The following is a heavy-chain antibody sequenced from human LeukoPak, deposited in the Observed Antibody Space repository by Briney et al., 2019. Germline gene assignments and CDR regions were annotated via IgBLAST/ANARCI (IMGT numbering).Heavy chain of an antibody. CDR2: ISGSGGNT. CDR3: AKGMSATSGYLELEY. CDR1: GFTFSSYA. J-gene: IGHJ4*02. Sequence: GGSLRLSCAASGFTFSSYAMTWVRQSPGKGLEWVSSISGSGGNTYSADSVKGRCTISRDNSKKTLYLQMDSLRAEDTAVYYCAKGMSATSGYLELEYWGQGTLVTVSS. D-gene: IGHD3-22*01. V-gene: IGHV3-23*01.